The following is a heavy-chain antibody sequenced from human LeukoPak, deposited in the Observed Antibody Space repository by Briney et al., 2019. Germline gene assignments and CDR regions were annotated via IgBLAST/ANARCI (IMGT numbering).Heavy chain of an antibody. J-gene: IGHJ3*02. Sequence: ASVKVSCKASGYTFTGNYMHWVRQAPGQGLEWMGWINPNSGGTNYAQKFQGRVTMTRDTSISTAYMELSRLRSDDTAVYYCARDLQWPDAFDIWGQGTMVTVSS. CDR3: ARDLQWPDAFDI. V-gene: IGHV1-2*02. D-gene: IGHD6-19*01. CDR1: GYTFTGNY. CDR2: INPNSGGT.